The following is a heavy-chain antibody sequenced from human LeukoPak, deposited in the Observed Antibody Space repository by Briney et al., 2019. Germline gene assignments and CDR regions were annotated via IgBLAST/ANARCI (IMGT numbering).Heavy chain of an antibody. CDR1: DFSVGSNY. CDR2: IYSVGTT. J-gene: IGHJ4*02. V-gene: IGHV3-66*01. CDR3: AGGPSGYHNT. D-gene: IGHD5-12*01. Sequence: GGSLRLSCAASDFSVGSNYMTWVRQAPGKGLEWVSLIYSVGTTFYADSVKGRFTISRDTSKNTLYLQMNSLRAEDTAVYYCAGGPSGYHNTGGQGTLVTVSS.